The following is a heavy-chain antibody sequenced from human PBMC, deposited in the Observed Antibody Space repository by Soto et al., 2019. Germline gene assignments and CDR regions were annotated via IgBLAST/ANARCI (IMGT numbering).Heavy chain of an antibody. Sequence: EVQLVESGGGLVQPGGSLRLSCAASGFTFSTYWMHWVRQAPGKGLVWVSRIKSDGSSANYADSVKGRFTISGDNAKNTMYLQMTSLRAEDTAVYSCTRAFTGFDCWGQGTLVTVSS. CDR1: GFTFSTYW. CDR2: IKSDGSSA. V-gene: IGHV3-74*01. CDR3: TRAFTGFDC. J-gene: IGHJ4*02.